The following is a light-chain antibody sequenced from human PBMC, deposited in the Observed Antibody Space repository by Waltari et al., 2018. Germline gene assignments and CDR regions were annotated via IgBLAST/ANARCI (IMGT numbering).Light chain of an antibody. J-gene: IGKJ3*01. CDR3: QQSYSTPFT. CDR2: AAC. CDR1: QSISTY. Sequence: DIQMTQSPSSLSASVGDRVTITCRATQSISTYLNWYLQKPGKAPKLLIYAACSLQSGAPSRFSGSGSGTDFTLTITSLQPEDFATYYCQQSYSTPFTFGPGTRVDIK. V-gene: IGKV1-39*01.